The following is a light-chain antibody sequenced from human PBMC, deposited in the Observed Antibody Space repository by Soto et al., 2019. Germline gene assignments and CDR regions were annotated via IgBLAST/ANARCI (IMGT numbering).Light chain of an antibody. V-gene: IGKV3-15*01. CDR2: GVS. J-gene: IGKJ5*01. Sequence: EIVMTQAPATLSVSPEERVTLSCRASQSVHSYLGWYQQKPGLAPRLLIYGVSTRATGIPARFSGSGSGTEFTLTISSLQSEDFEIYYCQQYNNWPITCGQGTRLEL. CDR3: QQYNNWPIT. CDR1: QSVHSY.